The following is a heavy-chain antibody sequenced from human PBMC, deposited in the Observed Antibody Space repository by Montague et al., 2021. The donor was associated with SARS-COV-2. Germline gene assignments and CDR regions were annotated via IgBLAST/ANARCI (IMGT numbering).Heavy chain of an antibody. CDR3: ARDMLYSYASVGFFYMDV. V-gene: IGHV3-33*01. D-gene: IGHD5-18*01. CDR1: GFTFSSYG. CDR2: IWYDGSNK. J-gene: IGHJ6*03. Sequence: FLRLSCAASGFTFSSYGMHWVRQAPGKGLEWVAVIWYDGSNKYYADSVKGRFTISRDNSKNTLYLQMNSLRAEDTAVYYCARDMLYSYASVGFFYMDVWGKGTTVTVSS.